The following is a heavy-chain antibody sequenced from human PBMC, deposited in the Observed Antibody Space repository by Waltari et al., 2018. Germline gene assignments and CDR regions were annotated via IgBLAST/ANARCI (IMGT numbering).Heavy chain of an antibody. Sequence: QVQLEESGGRVVQSGGSVRLSCAASGFIVSNHAFNWVRQVPGKGWVWVAGNSHGGRQTYFGDFVRGRLTISRDSSRNMVYLQISSLRPEDTGLYLCVRERWLRGWGQFDFWGQGSRVTVSS. D-gene: IGHD5-12*01. V-gene: IGHV3-30*04. CDR2: NSHGGRQT. CDR1: GFIVSNHA. J-gene: IGHJ4*02. CDR3: VRERWLRGWGQFDF.